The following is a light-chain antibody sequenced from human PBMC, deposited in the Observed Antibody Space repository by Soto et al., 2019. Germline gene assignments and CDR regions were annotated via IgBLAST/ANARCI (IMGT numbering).Light chain of an antibody. Sequence: QSALTQPASVSGSPGQSITISCTGSSSDVGTYNLFSWYQHHPGKAPKLVIYEGSKRPSGVSNRFSGSKSGNTASLTISGLQTEDEAHYYCCAYAGSPTPWVFGGGTQLTVL. CDR1: SSDVGTYNL. CDR3: CAYAGSPTPWV. V-gene: IGLV2-23*01. J-gene: IGLJ3*02. CDR2: EGS.